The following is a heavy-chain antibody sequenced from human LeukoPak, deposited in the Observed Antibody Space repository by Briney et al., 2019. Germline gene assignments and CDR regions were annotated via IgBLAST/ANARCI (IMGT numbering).Heavy chain of an antibody. J-gene: IGHJ4*02. V-gene: IGHV3-48*01. CDR1: GFTFSSYS. CDR3: AIRESGNAIDY. D-gene: IGHD5-12*01. Sequence: PGGSLRLSCAASGFTFSSYSMNWVRQAPGKGLEWVSYISSSGSTIYYADSVRGRFTISRDNSKNTLYLLMNSLRAEDTAVYYCAIRESGNAIDYWGQGTLVTVSS. CDR2: ISSSGSTI.